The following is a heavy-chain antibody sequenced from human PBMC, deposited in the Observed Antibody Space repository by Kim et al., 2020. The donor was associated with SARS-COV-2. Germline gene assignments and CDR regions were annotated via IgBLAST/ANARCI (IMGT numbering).Heavy chain of an antibody. J-gene: IGHJ4*02. CDR2: ISSAGNNE. CDR1: GFTFSTYT. CDR3: AINAFDY. D-gene: IGHD2-8*01. Sequence: GGSLSLSCAASGFTFSTYTMHWVRQAPGKGLEWVAVISSAGNNEKYADAVKGRFTISRDTSKNLLYLVMNSLRREDTAVYYCAINAFDYWGQGTLVTASS. V-gene: IGHV3-30-3*01.